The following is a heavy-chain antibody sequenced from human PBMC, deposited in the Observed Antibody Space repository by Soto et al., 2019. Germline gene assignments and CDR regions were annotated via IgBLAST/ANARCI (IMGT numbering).Heavy chain of an antibody. CDR2: INPNSGDT. J-gene: IGHJ4*02. CDR1: GYTFTGYY. D-gene: IGHD3-10*02. Sequence: QVQLVQSGTEVKRPGDSVKVSCKASGYTFTGYYVHWVRQAPGQGLEWMGWINPNSGDTYLAQRFQGRVTMNRDTSIGTAYMELRGLTSDDTAEYYCARDLPPYDRSKEAAGAFEDWGQGILVTVSS. CDR3: ARDLPPYDRSKEAAGAFED. V-gene: IGHV1-2*02.